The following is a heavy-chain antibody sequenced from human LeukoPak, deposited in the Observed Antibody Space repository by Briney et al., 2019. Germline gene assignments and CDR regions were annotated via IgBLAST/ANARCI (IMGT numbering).Heavy chain of an antibody. CDR3: ARGRAVAGRIDY. J-gene: IGHJ4*02. CDR2: IYYSGST. Sequence: PSETLSLTCTVSSDSISSYYWSWIRQPAGKGLEWIGYIYYSGSTNYNPSLKSRVTISVDTSKNQFSLKLSSVTAADTAVYYCARGRAVAGRIDYWGQGTLVTVSS. D-gene: IGHD6-19*01. V-gene: IGHV4-59*01. CDR1: SDSISSYY.